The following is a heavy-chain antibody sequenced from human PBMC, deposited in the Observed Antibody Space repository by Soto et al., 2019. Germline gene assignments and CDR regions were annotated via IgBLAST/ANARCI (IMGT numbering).Heavy chain of an antibody. CDR2: ISYDGSNK. Sequence: QVQLVESGGGVVQPGRSLRLSCAASGFTFSSYAMHWVRQAPGKGLEWVAVISYDGSNKYYADSVKGRFTISRDNSKNALYLQMNSLRAEDTAVYYCARGCTSCHIPPGDVWGQGTTVTVSS. J-gene: IGHJ6*02. D-gene: IGHD2-2*02. CDR1: GFTFSSYA. CDR3: ARGCTSCHIPPGDV. V-gene: IGHV3-30-3*01.